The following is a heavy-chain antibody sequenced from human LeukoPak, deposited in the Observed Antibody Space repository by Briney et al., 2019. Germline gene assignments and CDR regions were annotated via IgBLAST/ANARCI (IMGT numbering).Heavy chain of an antibody. V-gene: IGHV3-74*01. CDR3: ARDPKNNYLDY. CDR1: GFTFSTYW. CDR2: INTDGSST. Sequence: AGSLKLSCTASGFTFSTYWMNWVRQAPGQGLEWISRINTDGSSTTYADSVKGRFTLSRDNATNTLFLQMNSLRAEDTAVYYCARDPKNNYLDYWGQGTLVTVSS. J-gene: IGHJ4*02.